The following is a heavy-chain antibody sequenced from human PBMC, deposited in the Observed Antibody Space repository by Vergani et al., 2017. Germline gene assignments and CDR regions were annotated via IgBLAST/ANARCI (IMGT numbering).Heavy chain of an antibody. J-gene: IGHJ5*02. CDR2: INPSGGST. Sequence: QVQLVQSGAEVKKPGASVKVSCKASGYTFTSYYMHWVRQAPGQGLEWMGIINPSGGSTSYAQKFQGRVTMTRDTSTSTVYMELSILRAEDTAVYYCASEEGGGGDRWFDPWGQGTLVTVSS. D-gene: IGHD3-16*01. V-gene: IGHV1-46*01. CDR1: GYTFTSYY. CDR3: ASEEGGGGDRWFDP.